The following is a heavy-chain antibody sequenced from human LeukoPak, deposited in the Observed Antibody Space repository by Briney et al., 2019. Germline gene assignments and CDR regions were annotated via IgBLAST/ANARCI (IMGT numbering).Heavy chain of an antibody. CDR3: ARKYKATISFDP. D-gene: IGHD5-12*01. Sequence: GASAKVSCKASGYTFTSYGISWVRQATGQGLEWMGWMNPKSGNTGYAQKFQGRVTFTRSTSMSTAYMELSSLRSDDTAVYYCARKYKATISFDPWGQGTLVTVSS. J-gene: IGHJ5*02. CDR2: MNPKSGNT. CDR1: GYTFTSYG. V-gene: IGHV1-8*03.